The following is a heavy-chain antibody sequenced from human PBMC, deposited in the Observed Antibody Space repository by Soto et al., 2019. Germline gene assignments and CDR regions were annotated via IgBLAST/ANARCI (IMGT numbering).Heavy chain of an antibody. D-gene: IGHD2-2*01. CDR3: AHNGGGDIVVVPAATSFDY. CDR2: IYWDDDK. V-gene: IGHV2-5*02. Sequence: SGPTLVNPTQTLTLTCTFSGFSLSTSGVGVGWIRQPPGKALERLALIYWDDDKRYSPSLKSRLTITKDTSKNQVFLTMTSMDPVDTAIYYFAHNGGGDIVVVPAATSFDYWGQGTLVTVSS. CDR1: GFSLSTSGVG. J-gene: IGHJ4*02.